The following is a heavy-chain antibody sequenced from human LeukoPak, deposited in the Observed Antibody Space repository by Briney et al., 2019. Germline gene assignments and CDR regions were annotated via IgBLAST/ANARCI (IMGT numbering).Heavy chain of an antibody. CDR2: IYTSGST. D-gene: IGHD2-15*01. V-gene: IGHV4-4*07. CDR1: GGSISSYY. Sequence: SETLSLTCTVSGGSISSYYWSWIRQPAGKGLEWIGRIYTSGSTNYNPSLKSRVTMSVDTSKNQFSLKLSSVTAADTAVYYCARGTLYCSGGSCYLGYFDYWGQGTLVTVSS. CDR3: ARGTLYCSGGSCYLGYFDY. J-gene: IGHJ4*02.